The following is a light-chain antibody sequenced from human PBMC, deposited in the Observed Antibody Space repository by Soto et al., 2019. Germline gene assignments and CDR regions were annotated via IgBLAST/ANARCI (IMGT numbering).Light chain of an antibody. CDR1: QSINSW. J-gene: IGKJ1*01. Sequence: DIQITQSPSTLSASVGDRVTITCRASQSINSWLAWYQQKPGKAPNLLIYKASSLQSGVPSRFSGSGSGTEFTLTISSLQPDDFATYYCQQYNSYSWTFGRGTKVEIK. V-gene: IGKV1-5*03. CDR3: QQYNSYSWT. CDR2: KAS.